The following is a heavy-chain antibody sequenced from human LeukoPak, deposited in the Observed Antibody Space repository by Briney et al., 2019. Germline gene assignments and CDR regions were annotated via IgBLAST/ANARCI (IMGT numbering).Heavy chain of an antibody. J-gene: IGHJ5*02. CDR2: MNPNSGNT. CDR3: ARGWLGARENWFDP. V-gene: IGHV1-8*01. Sequence: VASVKVSCKASGYTFTSFDINWVRQATGQGLEWMGWMNPNSGNTGYAQKFQGRVTMTRNTSISTAYMELSSLRSEDTAVYYCARGWLGARENWFDPWGQGTLVTVSS. D-gene: IGHD3-9*01. CDR1: GYTFTSFD.